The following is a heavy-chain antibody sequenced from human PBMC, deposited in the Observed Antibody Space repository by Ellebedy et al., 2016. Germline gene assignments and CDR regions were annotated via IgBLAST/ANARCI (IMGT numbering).Heavy chain of an antibody. V-gene: IGHV3-9*02. CDR2: ISWNGDSI. CDR1: GFTSDDSA. Sequence: SLKISCEASGFTSDDSAMHWVRQAPGMGLEWVSGISWNGDSIAYADSVKGRFTISRDNAKNSLYLQMNSLRSEDTALYYCAKGLSMIIVGRDAFDIWGQGTMVTVSS. D-gene: IGHD3-22*01. J-gene: IGHJ3*02. CDR3: AKGLSMIIVGRDAFDI.